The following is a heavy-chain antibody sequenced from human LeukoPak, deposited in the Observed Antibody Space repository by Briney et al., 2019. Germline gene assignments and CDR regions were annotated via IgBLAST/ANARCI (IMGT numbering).Heavy chain of an antibody. V-gene: IGHV4-59*08. CDR2: IYYSGST. Sequence: SETPSLTCTVSGGSISSYYWSWIRQPPGKGLEWIGYIYYSGSTNYNPSLKSRVTISVDTSKNQFSLKLSSVTAADTAVYYCARHQRGGWYYFDYWGQGTLVTVSS. J-gene: IGHJ4*02. D-gene: IGHD2-15*01. CDR1: GGSISSYY. CDR3: ARHQRGGWYYFDY.